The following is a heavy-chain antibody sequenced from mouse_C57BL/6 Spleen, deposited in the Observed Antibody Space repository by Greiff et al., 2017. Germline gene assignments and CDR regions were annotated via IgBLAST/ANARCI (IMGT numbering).Heavy chain of an antibody. CDR1: GYTFTSYW. Sequence: QVHVKQPGAELVKPGASVKLSCKASGYTFTSYWMQWVKQRPGQGLEWIGEIDPSDSYTNYNQKFKGKATLTVDTSSSTAYMQLSSLTSEDSAVYYCARSVVARDYAMDYWGQGTSVTVSS. D-gene: IGHD1-1*01. CDR3: ARSVVARDYAMDY. CDR2: IDPSDSYT. J-gene: IGHJ4*01. V-gene: IGHV1-50*01.